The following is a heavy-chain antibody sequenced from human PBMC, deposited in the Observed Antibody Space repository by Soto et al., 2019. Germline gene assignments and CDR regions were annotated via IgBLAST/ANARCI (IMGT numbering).Heavy chain of an antibody. CDR3: ARDLLSMGAKVPYYYYGMDV. Sequence: GASVKVSCKASGYTFTSYAMNWVRQAPGQGLEWMGWINTNTGNPTYAQGFTGRFVFSLDTSVSTAYLQICSLKAEDTAVYYCARDLLSMGAKVPYYYYGMDVWGQGTTVTVSS. CDR2: INTNTGNP. V-gene: IGHV7-4-1*01. CDR1: GYTFTSYA. J-gene: IGHJ6*02. D-gene: IGHD1-26*01.